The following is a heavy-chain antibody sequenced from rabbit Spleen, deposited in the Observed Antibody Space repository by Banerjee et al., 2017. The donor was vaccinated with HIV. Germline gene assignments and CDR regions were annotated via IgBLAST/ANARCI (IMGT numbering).Heavy chain of an antibody. Sequence: QSLEESGGGLVKPGASLTLTCKASGFSLNSGYDMCWVRQAPGKGLESIACIYGEVIGSTYYATWAKGRFTISKTSSTTVTLQMTSLTAADTATYFCARGSATMTMVITGFYFNFWGQGTLVTVS. J-gene: IGHJ4*01. V-gene: IGHV1S40*01. CDR2: IYGEVIGST. CDR1: GFSLNSGYD. CDR3: ARGSATMTMVITGFYFNF. D-gene: IGHD2-1*01.